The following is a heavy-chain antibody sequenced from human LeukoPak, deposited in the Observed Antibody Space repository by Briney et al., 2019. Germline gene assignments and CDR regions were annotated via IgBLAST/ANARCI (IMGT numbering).Heavy chain of an antibody. Sequence: PGGSLRLSCAASGVTFSSYAMSWVRLAPGQGLEWGSGISGGVVSKYYADSVKGRFTISREDSKNTLFLQMNSLRAEDTAVDYCAKDQEGSSYGLFDYWGQGTLVRVSS. J-gene: IGHJ4*02. D-gene: IGHD3-16*01. CDR2: ISGGVVSK. V-gene: IGHV3-23*01. CDR3: AKDQEGSSYGLFDY. CDR1: GVTFSSYA.